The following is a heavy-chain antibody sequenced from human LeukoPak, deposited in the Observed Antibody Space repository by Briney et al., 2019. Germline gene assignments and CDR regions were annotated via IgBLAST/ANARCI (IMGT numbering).Heavy chain of an antibody. CDR3: ARATGITMVRGRRGWFDP. CDR1: GGSISSGGYS. D-gene: IGHD3-10*01. CDR2: IYHSGST. Sequence: PSETLSLTCAVSGGSISSGGYSWSWIRQPPGKGLEWIVYIYHSGSTYYNPSLKSRVTISVDRSKNQFSLKLSSVTAADTAVYYCARATGITMVRGRRGWFDPWGQGTLVTVSS. J-gene: IGHJ5*02. V-gene: IGHV4-30-2*01.